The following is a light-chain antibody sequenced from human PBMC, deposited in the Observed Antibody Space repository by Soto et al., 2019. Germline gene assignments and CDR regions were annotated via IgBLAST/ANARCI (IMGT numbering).Light chain of an antibody. Sequence: QLVLTQSPSASASLGASVNLTCTLSSGHSFYAVAWHQQQPEKGPRYLMKLNSDGSHSKGDAIPDRFSGSSSGAERYLTISSLQSEDEADYYCQTWGTGIQVFGGGTQLTVL. CDR2: LNSDGSH. CDR1: SGHSFYA. J-gene: IGLJ3*02. V-gene: IGLV4-69*01. CDR3: QTWGTGIQV.